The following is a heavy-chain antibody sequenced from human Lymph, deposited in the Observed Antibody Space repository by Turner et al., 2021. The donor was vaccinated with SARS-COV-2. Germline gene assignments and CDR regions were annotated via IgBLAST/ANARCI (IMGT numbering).Heavy chain of an antibody. CDR2: IYYSGST. V-gene: IGHV4-59*01. CDR1: GGSISSYY. Sequence: QVQLQESVPGLVMPSETLSLTCTVSGGSISSYYWTWILQPPGNGLEWIWYIYYSGSTNNNPSLKSRVTISVDTSKNQFSLKLSSVTAAYSAVYYCARGFDYWGQGTLVTVSS. J-gene: IGHJ4*02. CDR3: ARGFDY.